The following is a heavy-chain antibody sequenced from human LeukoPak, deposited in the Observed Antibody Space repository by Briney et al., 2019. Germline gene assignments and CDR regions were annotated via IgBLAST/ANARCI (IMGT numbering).Heavy chain of an antibody. Sequence: GGSLRLSCAASGFTFSSYGMHWVRQAPGKGLERVAVIWYDGSNKYYADSVKGRFTISRDNSKNTLYLQMNSLRAEDTAVYYCAREDIVVVPAPRRGAFDIWGQGTMVTVSS. D-gene: IGHD2-2*01. V-gene: IGHV3-33*01. CDR1: GFTFSSYG. CDR2: IWYDGSNK. J-gene: IGHJ3*02. CDR3: AREDIVVVPAPRRGAFDI.